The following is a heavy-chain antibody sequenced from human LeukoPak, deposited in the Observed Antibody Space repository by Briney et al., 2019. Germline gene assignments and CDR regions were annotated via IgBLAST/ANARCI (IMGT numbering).Heavy chain of an antibody. CDR2: IYTSGST. Sequence: SETLSLTCAVYGGSFSGYYWSWIRQPAGKGLEWIGRIYTSGSTNYNPSLKSRVTISVDTSKNQFSLKLSSVTAADTAVYYCARGLPPEVYSSSWTPFDYWGQGTLVTVSS. CDR1: GGSFSGYY. CDR3: ARGLPPEVYSSSWTPFDY. V-gene: IGHV4-59*10. J-gene: IGHJ4*02. D-gene: IGHD6-13*01.